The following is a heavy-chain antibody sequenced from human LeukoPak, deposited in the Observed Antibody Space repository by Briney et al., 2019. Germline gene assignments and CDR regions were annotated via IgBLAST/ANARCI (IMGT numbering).Heavy chain of an antibody. J-gene: IGHJ3*02. V-gene: IGHV4-31*03. D-gene: IGHD5-12*01. CDR3: ARYGGYSGYDPATDAFDI. Sequence: PSETLSLTCTVSGGSISSGGYYWSWIRQHPGKGLEWIGYSYYSGSTYYNPSLKSRVTISVDTSKDQFSLKLSSVTAADTAVYYCARYGGYSGYDPATDAFDIWGQGTMVTVSS. CDR1: GGSISSGGYY. CDR2: SYYSGST.